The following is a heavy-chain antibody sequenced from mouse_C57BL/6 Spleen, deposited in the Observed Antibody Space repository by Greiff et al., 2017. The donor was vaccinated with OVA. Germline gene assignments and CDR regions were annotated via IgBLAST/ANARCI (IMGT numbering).Heavy chain of an antibody. CDR1: GFSLTSYG. CDR3: ARHEGSGYAMDY. CDR2: IWSDGST. D-gene: IGHD3-2*02. J-gene: IGHJ4*01. Sequence: QVQLQQSGPGLVAPSQSLSITCTVSGFSLTSYGVHWVRQPPGKGLEWLVVIWSDGSTTYNSALKSRLSISKDNSKSQVFLKMNSLQTDDTAMYYCARHEGSGYAMDYWGQGTSVTVSS. V-gene: IGHV2-6-1*01.